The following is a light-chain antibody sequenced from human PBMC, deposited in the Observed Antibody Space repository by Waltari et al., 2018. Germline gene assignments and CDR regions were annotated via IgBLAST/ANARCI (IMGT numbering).Light chain of an antibody. CDR2: VNS. CDR1: SSNIGAGLN. J-gene: IGLJ2*01. Sequence: QSVLTQPPSVSGAPGQRVTIPCTGSSSNIGAGLNVHWYQQLPGTAPKLLIYVNSNRPSGVPDRFSGSKSGTSASLAITGLQAEDEADYYCQSYDISLSSVVFGGGTTLTVL. CDR3: QSYDISLSSVV. V-gene: IGLV1-40*01.